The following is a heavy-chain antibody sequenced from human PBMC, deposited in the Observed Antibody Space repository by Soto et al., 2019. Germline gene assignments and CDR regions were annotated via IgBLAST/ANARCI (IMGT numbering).Heavy chain of an antibody. J-gene: IGHJ4*02. D-gene: IGHD3-16*01. V-gene: IGHV3-7*03. Sequence: LRLSCAASGSTFSNHWLSWVRQAPGKGLEWVANIKLDGSEKYYVDSVKGRFTISRDNAKNSLYLQMNSLRAEDTAVYYCASATVGRGGVAYWGQGTLVTVSS. CDR3: ASATVGRGGVAY. CDR2: IKLDGSEK. CDR1: GSTFSNHW.